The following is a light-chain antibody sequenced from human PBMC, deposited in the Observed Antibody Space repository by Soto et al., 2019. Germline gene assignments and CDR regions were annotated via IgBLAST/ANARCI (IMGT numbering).Light chain of an antibody. Sequence: SELTQSPTTVALTPGERATLSFRASQSVSSYLAWYQQKPGQAPRLLIYDASNRATGIPARFSGSGSGTDFTLTISSLEPEDFAVFYCQQRSNWPPFGQGTRLEI. CDR2: DAS. J-gene: IGKJ5*01. CDR3: QQRSNWPP. CDR1: QSVSSY. V-gene: IGKV3-11*01.